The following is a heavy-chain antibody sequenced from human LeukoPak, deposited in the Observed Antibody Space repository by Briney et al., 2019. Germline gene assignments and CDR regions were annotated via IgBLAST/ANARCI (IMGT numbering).Heavy chain of an antibody. J-gene: IGHJ4*02. D-gene: IGHD4-17*01. CDR3: ARAQTYSGDYVYY. CDR2: ISSSGSTI. V-gene: IGHV3-11*01. CDR1: GFIFSDRY. Sequence: KAGGSLRLSCTASGFIFSDRYMSWIRQAPGKGLEWLSYISSSGSTIYYADSVKGRFTISRDYAKNSLYLQMNSLRADDTVVYYCARAQTYSGDYVYYWGQGTLVTVSS.